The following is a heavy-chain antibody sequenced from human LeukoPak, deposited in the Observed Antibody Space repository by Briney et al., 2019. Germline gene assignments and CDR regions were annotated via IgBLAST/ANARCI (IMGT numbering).Heavy chain of an antibody. D-gene: IGHD3-22*01. CDR1: GFTFSDYY. CDR3: ARDHSHFDYYDSSGYYYPHY. CDR2: ISSSSSYT. V-gene: IGHV3-11*06. Sequence: PGGSLRLSCAASGFTFSDYYMSWIRQAPGKGLEWVSYISSSSSYTNYADSVKGRFTISRDNAKNSLYLQMNSLRAEDTAVYYCARDHSHFDYYDSSGYYYPHYWGQGTLVTVSS. J-gene: IGHJ4*02.